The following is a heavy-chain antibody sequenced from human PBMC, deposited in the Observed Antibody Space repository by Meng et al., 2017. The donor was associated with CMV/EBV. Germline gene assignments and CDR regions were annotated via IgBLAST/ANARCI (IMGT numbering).Heavy chain of an antibody. V-gene: IGHV3-30-3*01. Sequence: GGSLRLSCAASGFTFSSYPIHWVRQAPGKGLEWVAVISYDGNNKYYADSVKGRFTISRDNSKNTLYLQMNSLRTEDTAVYYCATLRELIDYWGQGTLVTVSS. CDR1: GFTFSSYP. CDR3: ATLRELIDY. CDR2: ISYDGNNK. J-gene: IGHJ4*02. D-gene: IGHD1-26*01.